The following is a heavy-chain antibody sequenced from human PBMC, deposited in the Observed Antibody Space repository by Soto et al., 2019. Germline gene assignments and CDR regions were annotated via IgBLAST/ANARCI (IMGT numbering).Heavy chain of an antibody. CDR3: ARSQEVGAHFFDT. V-gene: IGHV3-13*01. Sequence: GGSLRLSCEASGFTFSGFDMHWVRQPTGKGLEWVSTIGTAGDTYYAVSVKGRFTISRDNAKNSLSLQMNSLRAGDTAVYFCARSQEVGAHFFDTWGQGTQVTVSS. CDR2: IGTAGDT. D-gene: IGHD2-15*01. CDR1: GFTFSGFD. J-gene: IGHJ4*02.